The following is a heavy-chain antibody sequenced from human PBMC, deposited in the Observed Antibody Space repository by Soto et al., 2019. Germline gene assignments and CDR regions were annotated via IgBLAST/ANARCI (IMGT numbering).Heavy chain of an antibody. CDR1: GGSISGGEW. CDR3: TRNGDWNFDH. J-gene: IGHJ4*02. D-gene: IGHD4-17*01. Sequence: QVQLQESGPGLVKPSGTLSLTCAVSGGSISGGEWWSWVRQPPGKGLEWIGEIHHSGSTGYNPSLTSRVTISVDKSKNQFSLKLSSVTAADTAVYYCTRNGDWNFDHWGQGTLVTVSS. CDR2: IHHSGST. V-gene: IGHV4-4*02.